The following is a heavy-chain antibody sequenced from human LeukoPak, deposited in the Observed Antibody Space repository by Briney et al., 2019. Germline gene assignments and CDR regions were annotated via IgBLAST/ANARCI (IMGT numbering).Heavy chain of an antibody. V-gene: IGHV3-9*01. Sequence: GGSLRLSCAASGFTFDDYAMHWVRQAPGKGLEWVSGISWNSGSIGYADSVKGRFTISRDNAKNSLYLQMNSLRAEDTAVYYCARDGSGWYGYYFDYWGQGTLVTVSS. J-gene: IGHJ4*02. CDR3: ARDGSGWYGYYFDY. CDR1: GFTFDDYA. D-gene: IGHD6-19*01. CDR2: ISWNSGSI.